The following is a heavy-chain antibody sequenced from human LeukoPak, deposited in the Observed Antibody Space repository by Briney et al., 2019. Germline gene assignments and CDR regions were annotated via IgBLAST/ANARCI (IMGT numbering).Heavy chain of an antibody. V-gene: IGHV3-11*01. CDR2: ISSSGSTI. D-gene: IGHD5-18*01. J-gene: IGHJ4*02. CDR1: GFTFSDYY. CDR3: AKFLGGGYSYGYSFDY. Sequence: GGSLRLSCAASGFTFSDYYMSWIRQAPGKGLEWVSYISSSGSTIYYADSVKGRFTTSRDNAKNSLYLQMSSLRADDTAVYYCAKFLGGGYSYGYSFDYWGQGTLVTVSS.